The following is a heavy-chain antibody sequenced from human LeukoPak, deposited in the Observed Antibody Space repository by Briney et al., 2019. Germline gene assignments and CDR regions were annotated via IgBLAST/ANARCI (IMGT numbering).Heavy chain of an antibody. CDR1: GFTFDDYA. V-gene: IGHV3-9*01. CDR3: AKVDSSSWGIPDY. D-gene: IGHD6-13*01. J-gene: IGHJ4*02. CDR2: ISWNSGSI. Sequence: PGGSQRLSCAASGFTFDDYAMHWVRQAPGKGLEWVSGISWNSGSIGYADSVKGRFTISRDNSKNTLYLQMNSLRAEDTALYYCAKVDSSSWGIPDYWGQGTLVTVSS.